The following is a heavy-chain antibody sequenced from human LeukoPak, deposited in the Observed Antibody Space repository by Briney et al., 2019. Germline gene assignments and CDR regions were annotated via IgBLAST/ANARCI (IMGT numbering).Heavy chain of an antibody. D-gene: IGHD2-21*01. CDR1: GYIFTGYY. Sequence: ASVKVSCKASGYIFTGYYIHWVRQGPGQGLEWMGWINPNTGDTTYAQKFQGRVTMNRDTSIRTAYMELSRLRVDDTAVYYCARDGDTDGGMDVWGQGTTVTVSS. CDR3: ARDGDTDGGMDV. CDR2: INPNTGDT. V-gene: IGHV1-2*02. J-gene: IGHJ6*02.